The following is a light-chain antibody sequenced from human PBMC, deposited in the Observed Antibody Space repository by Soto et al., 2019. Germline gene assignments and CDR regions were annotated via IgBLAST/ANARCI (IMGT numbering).Light chain of an antibody. CDR3: QQAYSIPRT. Sequence: DIQMTQSPSSLSASAGDRVTITCRSSQNIARYLYWFQQKPGKAPNLLIYVASNWLSGVLSRFSSSGSGKDLTLTINNLQPEDVEPYYCQQAYSIPRTFGQGTKLEI. J-gene: IGKJ2*01. CDR2: VAS. CDR1: QNIARY. V-gene: IGKV1-39*01.